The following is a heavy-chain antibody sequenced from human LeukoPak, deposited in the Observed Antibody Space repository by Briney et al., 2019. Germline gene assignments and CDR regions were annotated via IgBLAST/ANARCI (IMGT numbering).Heavy chain of an antibody. CDR2: ISWNSGSL. D-gene: IGHD3-9*01. CDR3: AKDIGDFDWLLWQGFDI. V-gene: IGHV3-9*01. CDR1: GFTFDEYA. Sequence: PGGSLRLSCTASGFTFDEYAMHWVRQGPGKGLEWVSGISWNSGSLEYADSVKGRFTISRDNAKNSLYLQMNSLRAEDTGFYYCAKDIGDFDWLLWQGFDIWGQGTRVTVSS. J-gene: IGHJ3*02.